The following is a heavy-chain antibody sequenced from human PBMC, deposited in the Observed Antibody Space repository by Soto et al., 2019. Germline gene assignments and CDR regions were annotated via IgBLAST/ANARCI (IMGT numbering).Heavy chain of an antibody. J-gene: IGHJ4*02. CDR1: GYSFASYG. D-gene: IGHD6-13*01. CDR3: ARDYSTHGHGDSWYDY. V-gene: IGHV1-18*01. Sequence: QVQLVQSGAEVKKPGASVKVSCKASGYSFASYGITWVRQAPGQGLEWVGWISDYSGFTTYAQNLQGRVTMTTDTATSTAYMDLRSLRSDDTAVYYCARDYSTHGHGDSWYDYWGQGTLVTVSS. CDR2: ISDYSGFT.